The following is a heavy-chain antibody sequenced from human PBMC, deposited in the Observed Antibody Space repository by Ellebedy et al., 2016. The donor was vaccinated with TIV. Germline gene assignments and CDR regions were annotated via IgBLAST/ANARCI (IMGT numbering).Heavy chain of an antibody. CDR2: IWYDGSK. J-gene: IGHJ6*02. CDR1: GFTFSSYG. CDR3: AREPMVRGVIRRGYAMDV. Sequence: GESLKISCAASGFTFSSYGMHWVRQAPGKGLEWVAVIWYDGSKYYADSVKGRFTISRDNSKNTLYLQMNSLRAEDTAVYYCAREPMVRGVIRRGYAMDVWGRGTTVTVSS. D-gene: IGHD3-10*01. V-gene: IGHV3-33*01.